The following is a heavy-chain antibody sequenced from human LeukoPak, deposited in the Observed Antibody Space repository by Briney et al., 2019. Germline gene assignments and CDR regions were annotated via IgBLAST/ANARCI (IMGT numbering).Heavy chain of an antibody. J-gene: IGHJ4*02. D-gene: IGHD2-15*01. CDR1: GFTFSSYT. Sequence: GGSLRPSCAASGFTFSSYTMTWVRQAPGKGLEWVSSISSSSTDIYYADSVKGRFIISRDNAKNSLYLQVNSLRADDTAVYYCARALYCSGGSCYASDSWGQGTLVIVSS. CDR2: ISSSSTDI. V-gene: IGHV3-21*01. CDR3: ARALYCSGGSCYASDS.